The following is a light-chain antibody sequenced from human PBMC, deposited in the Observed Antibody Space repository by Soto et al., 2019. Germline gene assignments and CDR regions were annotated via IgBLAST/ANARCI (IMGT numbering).Light chain of an antibody. J-gene: IGKJ4*01. CDR3: QQRSNWPLT. CDR2: DAS. CDR1: QRVSSC. Sequence: EIVLTQSPATLSLSPGEIATLSCRASQRVSSCLAWYQQKPGQAPRILIYDASNRATGIPARFSGSGSGTDFTPTISSLEPEDFAVYYCQQRSNWPLTFGGGTKVEIK. V-gene: IGKV3-11*01.